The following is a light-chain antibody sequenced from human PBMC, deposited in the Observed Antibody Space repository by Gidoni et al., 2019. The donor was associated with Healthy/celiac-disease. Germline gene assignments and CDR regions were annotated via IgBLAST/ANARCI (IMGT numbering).Light chain of an antibody. J-gene: IGLJ2*01. CDR2: DVS. CDR3: SSYTSSSTSV. CDR1: SSDVGGYNY. Sequence: QSALTQPASVSGSPGQSITISCTGTSSDVGGYNYVSWYQQHPGKAPKLMIYDVSNRPSGVSNRFSGSKSGNTASLTISGLQAEDEADYYCSSYTSSSTSVFGGGTKLTVX. V-gene: IGLV2-14*01.